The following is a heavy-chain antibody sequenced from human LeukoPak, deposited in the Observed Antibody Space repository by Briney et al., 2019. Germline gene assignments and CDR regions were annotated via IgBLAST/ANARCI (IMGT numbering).Heavy chain of an antibody. J-gene: IGHJ4*02. CDR3: ARVNTIFGVVNQIDY. D-gene: IGHD3-3*01. Sequence: ASVKVSCKASGYTFTSYDINWVRQATGQGLEWMGWMNPNSGNTGYAQKFQGRVTMTRNTSISTAYMELSSLRSEDTAVYYCARVNTIFGVVNQIDYWGREPWSPSPQ. V-gene: IGHV1-8*01. CDR2: MNPNSGNT. CDR1: GYTFTSYD.